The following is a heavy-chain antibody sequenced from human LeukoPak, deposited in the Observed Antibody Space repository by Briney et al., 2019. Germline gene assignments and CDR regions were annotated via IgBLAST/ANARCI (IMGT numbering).Heavy chain of an antibody. J-gene: IGHJ4*02. D-gene: IGHD4-23*01. Sequence: SETLSLACTVSGGSISSYYWHWIRQPPGKGLEWFGYISYSGSTNYNPALKSRVTISVDTSKNQFSLKLSSVTAADTAVYYCARHPDYGGNFDSWGQGTLVTVSS. CDR1: GGSISSYY. CDR3: ARHPDYGGNFDS. CDR2: ISYSGST. V-gene: IGHV4-59*08.